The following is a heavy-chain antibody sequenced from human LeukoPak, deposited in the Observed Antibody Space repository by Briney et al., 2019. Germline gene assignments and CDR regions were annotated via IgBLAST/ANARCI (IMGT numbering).Heavy chain of an antibody. J-gene: IGHJ1*01. CDR3: ARAYGYEYFQY. CDR1: GYTFSDYY. Sequence: GASVKVSCKASGYTFSDYYIHWVRQAPGQGLEWMGWINPNTGGANLAQKFQGRVSMTGDTSTRTAYMDLSSLRFDDTAVYYCARAYGYEYFQYWGQGTLVTVSS. V-gene: IGHV1-2*02. D-gene: IGHD4-17*01. CDR2: INPNTGGA.